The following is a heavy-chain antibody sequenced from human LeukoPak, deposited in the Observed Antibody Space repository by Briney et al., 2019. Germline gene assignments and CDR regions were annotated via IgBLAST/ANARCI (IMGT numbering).Heavy chain of an antibody. V-gene: IGHV4-61*02. D-gene: IGHD2-2*01. CDR3: ARGVVPPATFDS. CDR2: INTSGST. J-gene: IGHJ4*01. CDR1: GGSISSSSYY. Sequence: SETLSLTCTVSGGSISSSSYYWGWIRQPAGKGLEWIGRINTSGSTTYNPSLESRVTMSVDMSENQFSLKLSSVTAADTAVYFCARGVVPPATFDSWGQGTLVTVSS.